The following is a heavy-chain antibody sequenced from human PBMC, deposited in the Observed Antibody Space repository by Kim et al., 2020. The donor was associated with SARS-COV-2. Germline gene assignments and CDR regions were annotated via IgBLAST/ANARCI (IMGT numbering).Heavy chain of an antibody. CDR1: GGTFSSYA. D-gene: IGHD1-26*01. CDR3: ARDLRIGGSYYSDY. Sequence: SVKVSCKASGGTFSSYAISWVRQAPGQGLEWMGRIIPILGIANYAQKFQGRVTITADKSTSTAYMELSSLRSEDTAVYYCARDLRIGGSYYSDYWGQGTLVTVSS. CDR2: IIPILGIA. V-gene: IGHV1-69*04. J-gene: IGHJ4*02.